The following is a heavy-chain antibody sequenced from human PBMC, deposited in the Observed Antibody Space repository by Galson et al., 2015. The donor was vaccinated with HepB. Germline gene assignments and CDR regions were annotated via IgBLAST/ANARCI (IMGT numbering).Heavy chain of an antibody. CDR1: GGTFSTYT. J-gene: IGHJ4*02. V-gene: IGHV1-69*01. CDR3: ARQYDSSGFYPY. Sequence: SCKASGGTFSTYTLSWVRQAPGQGLEWMGGIIPIFASPNYAQKFQGRLTITADESTTTTYTELRRLRSEDTAVYYCARQYDSSGFYPYWGQGTLVTVSS. D-gene: IGHD3-22*01. CDR2: IIPIFASP.